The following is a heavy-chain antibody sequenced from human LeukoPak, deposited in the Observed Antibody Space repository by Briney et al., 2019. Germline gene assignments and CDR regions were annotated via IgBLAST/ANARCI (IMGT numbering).Heavy chain of an antibody. D-gene: IGHD6-19*01. J-gene: IGHJ5*02. CDR3: AKHVHRIAVAGWFDP. Sequence: PGGSLRLSCAASGFTFSSYAMHWVRQAPGKGLEWVAVISYDGSNKYYADSVKGRFTISRDNSKNTLYLQMNSLRAEDTAVYYCAKHVHRIAVAGWFDPWGQGTLVTVSS. CDR1: GFTFSSYA. V-gene: IGHV3-30*04. CDR2: ISYDGSNK.